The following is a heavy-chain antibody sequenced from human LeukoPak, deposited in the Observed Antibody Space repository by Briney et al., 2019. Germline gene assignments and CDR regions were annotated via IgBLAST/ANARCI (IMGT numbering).Heavy chain of an antibody. CDR2: ISGSGHSS. D-gene: IGHD2-15*01. CDR3: AVGGILLAFDI. J-gene: IGHJ3*02. V-gene: IGHV3-23*01. CDR1: GFSFSNYA. Sequence: GGSLRLSCAASGFSFSNYAMSWVRQAPGKGLEWVSGISGSGHSSYYADSVKGRFTISRDNSKNTLWLQMNSLRAEDTAVYYCAVGGILLAFDIWGQGTMVTVSS.